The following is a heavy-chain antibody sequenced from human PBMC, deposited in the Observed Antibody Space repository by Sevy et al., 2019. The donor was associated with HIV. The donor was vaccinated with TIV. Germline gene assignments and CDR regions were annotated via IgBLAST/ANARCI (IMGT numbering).Heavy chain of an antibody. CDR1: GYTFTSYY. CDR2: INPSGGST. CDR3: ARVYYYDYSGPGY. Sequence: ASVKVSCKASGYTFTSYYIHWVRQAPGQGLEWMGLINPSGGSTSYAQKFQGRVTMTRETSTSTVYIELSSLRSEDTAVYYCARVYYYDYSGPGYWGQGTLVTVSS. J-gene: IGHJ4*02. V-gene: IGHV1-46*01. D-gene: IGHD3-22*01.